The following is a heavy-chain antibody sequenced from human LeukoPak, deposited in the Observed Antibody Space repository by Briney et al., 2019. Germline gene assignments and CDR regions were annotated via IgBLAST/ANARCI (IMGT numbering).Heavy chain of an antibody. CDR3: ARHFWFGELGY. Sequence: PSETLSLTCTVSGGSMTSYYWSWIRQPPGKGLEWIGEINHSGSTNYNPSLKSRVTISVDTSKNQFSLKLSSVTAADTAVYYCARHFWFGELGYWGQGTLVTVSS. J-gene: IGHJ4*02. CDR2: INHSGST. V-gene: IGHV4-34*01. CDR1: GGSMTSYY. D-gene: IGHD3-10*01.